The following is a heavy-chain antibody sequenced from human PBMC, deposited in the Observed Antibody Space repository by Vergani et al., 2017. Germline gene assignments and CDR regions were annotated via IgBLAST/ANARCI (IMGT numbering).Heavy chain of an antibody. V-gene: IGHV4-61*02. CDR3: ARRSGGYYSGGKVHPLRTAFDV. CDR2: ISASGNA. Sequence: QVQLQASGPGRVKPSQTLSLTCTMSGGSISAGYYFWSGIRQPAGKGLEWLGHISASGNASHSPSLKTRVSMSVDTSKNQFSLTVTSVTAADTAIYFCARRSGGYYSGGKVHPLRTAFDVWGHGTVVTVSS. J-gene: IGHJ3*01. CDR1: GGSISAGYYF. D-gene: IGHD2-15*01.